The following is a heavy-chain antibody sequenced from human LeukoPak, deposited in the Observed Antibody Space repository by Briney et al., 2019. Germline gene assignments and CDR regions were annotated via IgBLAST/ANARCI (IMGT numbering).Heavy chain of an antibody. CDR2: MRSKVNSYIT. V-gene: IGHV3-72*01. J-gene: IGHJ4*02. CDR1: GFTFSEHH. CDR3: TREAYCGANCYPDY. D-gene: IGHD2-21*01. Sequence: PGGSLRLSCAASGFTFSEHHMGWVRQAPGKGLEWVGRMRSKVNSYITEYAASVKGRITISRDDSKTSLWLQMNSLTTEDTAIYYCTREAYCGANCYPDYWGQGTLVTVSS.